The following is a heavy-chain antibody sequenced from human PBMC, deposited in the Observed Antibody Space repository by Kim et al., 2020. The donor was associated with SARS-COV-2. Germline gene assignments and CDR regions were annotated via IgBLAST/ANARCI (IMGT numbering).Heavy chain of an antibody. CDR2: ISYSGNS. CDR3: ARGQPLVY. Sequence: SETRSLTCSVSGGSIRSGGKFWTWIRQHPAKGLEWIGYISYSGNSHYSPSLRSRVSISLQTSENQFSLELTSVTAADTAVYYCARGQPLVYWGQGILVTV. J-gene: IGHJ4*02. D-gene: IGHD2-2*01. CDR1: GGSIRSGGKF. V-gene: IGHV4-31*03.